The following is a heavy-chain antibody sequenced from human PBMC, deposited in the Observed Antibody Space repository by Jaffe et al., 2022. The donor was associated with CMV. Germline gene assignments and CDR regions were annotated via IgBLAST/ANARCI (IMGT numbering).Heavy chain of an antibody. D-gene: IGHD1-26*01. CDR3: ARREVGASRAAFDI. CDR2: IYYTGTT. Sequence: QVRLQESGPGLVKPSETLSLTCTVSGGSISGYYWSWIRQPPGKGLDWIGHIYYTGTTNYSPFFKSRVTMSVDTSKNQFSLKLTSVTAADTAIYYCARREVGASRAAFDIWGRGTMVTVSS. J-gene: IGHJ3*02. V-gene: IGHV4-59*08. CDR1: GGSISGYY.